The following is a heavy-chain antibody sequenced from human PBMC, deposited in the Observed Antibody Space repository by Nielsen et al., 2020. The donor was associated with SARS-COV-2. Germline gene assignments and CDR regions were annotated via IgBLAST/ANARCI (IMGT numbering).Heavy chain of an antibody. CDR2: INPNSGGT. D-gene: IGHD3-10*01. Sequence: ASVKVSCKASGYTFTSYAMHWVRQAPGQGLEWMGRINPNSGGTDYAQKFQGRVTMTRDTSISTAYMDLSRLRSDDTAVYYCARGGLWFGELNDVDYWGQGTLVTVSS. CDR3: ARGGLWFGELNDVDY. V-gene: IGHV1-2*06. J-gene: IGHJ4*02. CDR1: GYTFTSYA.